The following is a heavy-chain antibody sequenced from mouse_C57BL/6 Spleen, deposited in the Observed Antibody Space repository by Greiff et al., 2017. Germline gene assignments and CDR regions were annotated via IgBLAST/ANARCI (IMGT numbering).Heavy chain of an antibody. V-gene: IGHV1-64*01. CDR2: IHPNSGST. Sequence: QVQLQQPGAELVKPGASVKLSCKASGYTFTSYWMHWVKQRPGQGLEWIGMIHPNSGSTNYNEKFKSKATLTIDKSSSTAYMQLSSLTSEDSAVYYCASSTMVTTRDWGQGTTLTVSS. CDR1: GYTFTSYW. D-gene: IGHD2-2*01. J-gene: IGHJ2*01. CDR3: ASSTMVTTRD.